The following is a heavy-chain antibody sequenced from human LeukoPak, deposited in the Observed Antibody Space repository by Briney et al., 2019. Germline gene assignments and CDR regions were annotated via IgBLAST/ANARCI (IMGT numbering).Heavy chain of an antibody. CDR1: GGSFSGYY. CDR2: INHSGST. J-gene: IGHJ6*03. Sequence: PSETLSLTCVVYGGSFSGYYWSWIRQLPGKGLEWIGEINHSGSTNYNPSLRSRVTISVDTSKNQFSLKLSSVTAADTAVYYCARAQRDYYYYYMDVWDKGITVTVS. CDR3: ARAQRDYYYYYMDV. V-gene: IGHV4-34*01.